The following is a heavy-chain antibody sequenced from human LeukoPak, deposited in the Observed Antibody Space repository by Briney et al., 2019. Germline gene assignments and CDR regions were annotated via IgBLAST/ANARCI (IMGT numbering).Heavy chain of an antibody. CDR3: AADMEPTDPYNWVDP. J-gene: IGHJ5*02. CDR1: GYTFTSYG. Sequence: ASVKVSCKASGYTFTSYGISWVRQAPGQGLEWMGWISAYNGNTNYAQKLQGRVTMTTDTSTSTAYMELRSLRSDDTAVYYCAADMEPTDPYNWVDPWGQGTLVTVSS. D-gene: IGHD1-14*01. CDR2: ISAYNGNT. V-gene: IGHV1-18*01.